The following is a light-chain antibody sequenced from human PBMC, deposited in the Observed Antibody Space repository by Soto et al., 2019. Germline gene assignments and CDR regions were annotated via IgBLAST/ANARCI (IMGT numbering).Light chain of an antibody. J-gene: IGKJ5*01. CDR3: QQYHNWPPIT. Sequence: EIVLTQSPGTLSLSPGERATLSCRASQTIENNYLSWFQQKPGQAPRLLIYGASTRATGIPARFSGSGSETEFTLTISNLQSEDFAVYFCQQYHNWPPITFGQGTRLAIK. CDR2: GAS. CDR1: QTIENNY. V-gene: IGKV3D-7*01.